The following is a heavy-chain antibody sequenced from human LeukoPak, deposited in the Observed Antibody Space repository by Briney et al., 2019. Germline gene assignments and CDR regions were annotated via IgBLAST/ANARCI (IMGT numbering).Heavy chain of an antibody. J-gene: IGHJ4*02. CDR2: ISGSGGST. Sequence: GGSLRLSCAASGFTFSSYRMYWVRQAPGKGLEWISAISGSGGSTYYADSVKGRFTISRDNSKNTLYLQMNSLRAEDTAVYYCGKDPVSSSWYTAFDYWGQGTLVTVSS. V-gene: IGHV3-23*01. CDR1: GFTFSSYR. D-gene: IGHD6-13*01. CDR3: GKDPVSSSWYTAFDY.